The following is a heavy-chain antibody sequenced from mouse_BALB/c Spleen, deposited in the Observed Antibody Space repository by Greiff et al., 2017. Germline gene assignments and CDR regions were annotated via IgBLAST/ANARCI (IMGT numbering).Heavy chain of an antibody. CDR1: GFNIKDYY. Sequence: DVKLQESGAELVRPGALVKLSCKASGFNIKDYYMHWVKQRPEQGLEWIGWIDPENGNTIYDPKFQGKASITADTSSNTAYLQLSSLTSEDTAVYYCARGGNYRFAYWGQGTLVTVSA. V-gene: IGHV14-1*02. CDR2: IDPENGNT. D-gene: IGHD2-1*01. CDR3: ARGGNYRFAY. J-gene: IGHJ3*01.